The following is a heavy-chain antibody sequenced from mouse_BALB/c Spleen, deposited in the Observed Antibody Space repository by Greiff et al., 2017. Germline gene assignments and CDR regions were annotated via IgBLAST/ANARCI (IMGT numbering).Heavy chain of an antibody. Sequence: EVQVVESGGGLVQPGGSLKLSCAASGFDFSRYWMSWVRQAPGKGLEWIGEINPDSSTINYTPSLKDKFIISRDNAKNTLYLQMSKVRSEDTALYYCARTGYYGSSPLAYWGQGTLVTVSA. V-gene: IGHV4-1*02. D-gene: IGHD1-1*01. CDR2: INPDSSTI. J-gene: IGHJ3*01. CDR3: ARTGYYGSSPLAY. CDR1: GFDFSRYW.